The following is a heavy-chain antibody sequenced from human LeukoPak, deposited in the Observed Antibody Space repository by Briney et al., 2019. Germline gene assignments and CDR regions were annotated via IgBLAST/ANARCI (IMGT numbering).Heavy chain of an antibody. V-gene: IGHV4-59*01. D-gene: IGHD3-3*01. CDR1: GGSISSYY. CDR3: ARGITIFGVVIPNRFDY. CDR2: IYYSGST. Sequence: SETLSLTCTVSGGSISSYYWSWIRQPPGKGLEWIGYIYYSGSTNYNPSLKSRVTISVDTSKNQFSLKLSSVSAADTAVYYCARGITIFGVVIPNRFDYWGQETLVTVSS. J-gene: IGHJ4*02.